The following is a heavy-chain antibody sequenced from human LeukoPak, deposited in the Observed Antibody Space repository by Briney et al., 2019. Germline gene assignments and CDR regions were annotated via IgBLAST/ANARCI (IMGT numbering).Heavy chain of an antibody. CDR3: TRRPDSGGLGFDP. Sequence: GGSLRLSRAASGFNFSGSNLHWVRQASGQGLEWVGRIGSKANTYATAFAASVKGRFTISRDDSKNTAYLQMNDLKTEDTAVYYCTRRPDSGGLGFDPWGQGTLVTVSS. D-gene: IGHD1-26*01. CDR2: IGSKANTYAT. J-gene: IGHJ5*02. CDR1: GFNFSGSN. V-gene: IGHV3-73*01.